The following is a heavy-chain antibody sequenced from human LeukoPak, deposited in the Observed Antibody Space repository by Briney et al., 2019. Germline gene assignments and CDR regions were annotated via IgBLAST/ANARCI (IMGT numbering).Heavy chain of an antibody. Sequence: GGSLRLSCAASGFTFSSYSMNWVRQAPGKGLEWVAFIRYDGSNKYYADSVKGRFTISRDNSKNTLYLQMNSLRAEDTAVYYCARGRVRGDYYFDYWGQGTLVTVSS. D-gene: IGHD3-10*01. CDR3: ARGRVRGDYYFDY. CDR2: IRYDGSNK. J-gene: IGHJ4*02. CDR1: GFTFSSYS. V-gene: IGHV3-30*02.